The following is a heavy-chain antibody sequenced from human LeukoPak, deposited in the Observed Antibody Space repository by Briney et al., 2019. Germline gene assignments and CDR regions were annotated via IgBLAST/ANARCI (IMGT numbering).Heavy chain of an antibody. V-gene: IGHV3-30*02. D-gene: IGHD3-3*01. CDR1: GFTFSSYG. J-gene: IGHJ4*02. Sequence: GGSLRLSCEASGFTFSSYGMQWVRQAPGKGLEWVAFIRYDGSNKYYADSVKGRFTISRDNSKNTLYLQMNSLRAEDTAVYYCAKDLGATVTIFGVVMDYWGQGTLVTVSS. CDR3: AKDLGATVTIFGVVMDY. CDR2: IRYDGSNK.